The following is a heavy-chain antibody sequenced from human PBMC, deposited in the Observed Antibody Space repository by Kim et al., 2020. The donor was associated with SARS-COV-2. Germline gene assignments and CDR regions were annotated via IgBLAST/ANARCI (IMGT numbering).Heavy chain of an antibody. CDR3: ARSSMVRGVRGAFDI. D-gene: IGHD3-10*01. CDR1: GYTFTSYY. J-gene: IGHJ3*02. CDR2: INPSGGST. Sequence: ASVKVSCKASGYTFTSYYMHWVRQAPGQGLEWMGIINPSGGSTSYAQKFQGRVTMTRDTSTSTVYMELSSLRSEDTAVYYCARSSMVRGVRGAFDIWGQGTMVTVSS. V-gene: IGHV1-46*01.